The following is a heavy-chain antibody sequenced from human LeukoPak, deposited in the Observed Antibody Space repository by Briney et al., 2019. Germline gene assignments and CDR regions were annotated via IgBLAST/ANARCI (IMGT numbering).Heavy chain of an antibody. V-gene: IGHV5-51*01. Sequence: GESLKISCKGSGYSFSNHWIGWVRQMPGKGLEWMGIIYPGDSDTRYSPSFQGQVTISADKSINTAYLQWSSLKASDTAMYYCVKASSSWSTSHFQHWGQGTLVTVSS. CDR2: IYPGDSDT. CDR3: VKASSSWSTSHFQH. D-gene: IGHD6-13*01. J-gene: IGHJ1*01. CDR1: GYSFSNHW.